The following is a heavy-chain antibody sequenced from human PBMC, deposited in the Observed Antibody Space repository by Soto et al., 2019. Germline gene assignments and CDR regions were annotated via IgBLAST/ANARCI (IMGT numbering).Heavy chain of an antibody. CDR2: IYYSGSI. V-gene: IGHV4-39*01. D-gene: IGHD3-22*01. CDR1: SGSIRSNNYY. Sequence: PSETLSLTCTVSSGSIRSNNYYWVWIRQPPGKGLEWIGSIYYSGSIHFNPSLKSRVTISVDTPKNQISLKLSSVTVADTAVYYCARNYYDGSGYFFWGQGALVTVSS. CDR3: ARNYYDGSGYFF. J-gene: IGHJ4*02.